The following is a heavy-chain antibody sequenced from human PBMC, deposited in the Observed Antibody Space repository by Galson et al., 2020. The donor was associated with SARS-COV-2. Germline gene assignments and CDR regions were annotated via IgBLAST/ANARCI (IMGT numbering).Heavy chain of an antibody. Sequence: GGSLRLSCAASGFTFSSYGMHWVRQAPGKGLEWVAAIWYDGSNKYYADSVKGRFTISRDNSKNTLYLQMNSLRAEDTAVYYCARERTQSWNDVGFGYWGQGSRVTGSS. J-gene: IGHJ4*02. CDR2: IWYDGSNK. D-gene: IGHD1-1*01. CDR1: GFTFSSYG. V-gene: IGHV3-33*01. CDR3: ARERTQSWNDVGFGY.